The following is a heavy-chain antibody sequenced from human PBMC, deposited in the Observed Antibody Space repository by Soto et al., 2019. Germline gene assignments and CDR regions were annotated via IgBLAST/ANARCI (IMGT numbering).Heavy chain of an antibody. CDR2: ISGSGGST. CDR3: AKNPYGDYARYWYFDL. D-gene: IGHD4-17*01. CDR1: GFTFSSYA. V-gene: IGHV3-23*01. Sequence: GGSLRLSCAASGFTFSSYAMSWVRQAPGKGLEWVSAISGSGGSTYYADSVKGRFTISRDNSKNTLYLQMNSLRAEDTAVYYCAKNPYGDYARYWYFDLWGRGTLVTVSS. J-gene: IGHJ2*01.